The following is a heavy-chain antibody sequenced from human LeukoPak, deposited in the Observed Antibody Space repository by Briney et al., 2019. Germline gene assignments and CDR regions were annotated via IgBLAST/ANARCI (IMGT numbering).Heavy chain of an antibody. D-gene: IGHD3-10*01. V-gene: IGHV1-8*02. CDR3: GRPLQRGSWTQRALDY. Sequence: AASVKVSCKASGGTFSSYAISWVRQATGQGLEWMGWMNPNSGNAGYAQRFQGRVTMTRNNSISTAYMELTSLRSEDAAVYYCGRPLQRGSWTQRALDYWGQGTLVTVSS. CDR1: GGTFSSYA. CDR2: MNPNSGNA. J-gene: IGHJ4*02.